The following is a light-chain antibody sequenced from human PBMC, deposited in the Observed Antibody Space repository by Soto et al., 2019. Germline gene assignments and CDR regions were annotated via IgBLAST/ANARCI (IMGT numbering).Light chain of an antibody. CDR3: QQRINWPLT. CDR1: QSVSKY. Sequence: EIVLTQSPATLSLSPGERATLSCRASQSVSKYLAWYQQMPGQAPRLLIYDVFNRATDIPARFSGSGSGTDFILTISSLEPEDFAVYYCQQRINWPLTFGGGTKVEIK. V-gene: IGKV3-11*01. CDR2: DVF. J-gene: IGKJ4*01.